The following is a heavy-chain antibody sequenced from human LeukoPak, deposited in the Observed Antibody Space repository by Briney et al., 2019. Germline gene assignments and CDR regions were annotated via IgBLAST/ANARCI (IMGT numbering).Heavy chain of an antibody. CDR1: GGTFSSYA. CDR2: IIPIFGTA. Sequence: GASVKVSCKASGGTFSSYAISWVRQTPGQGLEWMGGIIPIFGTANYAQKFQGRVTITADESTSTAYMELSSLRSEDTAVYYCAFSESIAAAGTGHYYSYYYMDVWGKGTTVTVSS. CDR3: AFSESIAAAGTGHYYSYYYMDV. D-gene: IGHD6-13*01. J-gene: IGHJ6*03. V-gene: IGHV1-69*13.